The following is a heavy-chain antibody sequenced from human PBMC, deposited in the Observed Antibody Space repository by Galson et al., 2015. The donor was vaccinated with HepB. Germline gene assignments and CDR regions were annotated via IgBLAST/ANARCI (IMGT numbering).Heavy chain of an antibody. D-gene: IGHD1-26*01. CDR1: GYTFTSYD. CDR2: MNPNSGNT. Sequence: SCKASGYTFTSYDINWVRQATGQGLEWMGWMNPNSGNTGYAQKFQGRVTMTRNTSISTAYMELSSLRSEDTAVYYCARGLVGAHGGDWFDPWGQGTLVTVSS. J-gene: IGHJ5*02. CDR3: ARGLVGAHGGDWFDP. V-gene: IGHV1-8*01.